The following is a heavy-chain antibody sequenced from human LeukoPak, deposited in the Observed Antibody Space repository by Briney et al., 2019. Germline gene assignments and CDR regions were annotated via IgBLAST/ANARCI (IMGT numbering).Heavy chain of an antibody. V-gene: IGHV3-21*01. Sequence: GGSLRLSCAASGFTFSSYSMNWVRQAPGKGLEWVSSISSSSSYIYYADSVKGRFTISRDNAKNSLYLQMNSLRAKDTAVYYCARVEMATSDYFDYWGQGTLVTVSS. CDR2: ISSSSSYI. CDR1: GFTFSSYS. D-gene: IGHD5-24*01. J-gene: IGHJ4*02. CDR3: ARVEMATSDYFDY.